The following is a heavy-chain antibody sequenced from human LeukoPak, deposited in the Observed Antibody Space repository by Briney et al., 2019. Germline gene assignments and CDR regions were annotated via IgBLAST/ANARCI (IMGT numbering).Heavy chain of an antibody. CDR3: ARGPTMKMDV. CDR2: ISSSSSSI. V-gene: IGHV3-21*01. Sequence: GGSVTLYCAGSGFTFSGSYMIWLRQAPGKGLEWVSSISSSSSSIYYADSVKGRFTISRDNAKNSLYLQMNSLRAEDTAVYYCARGPTMKMDVWGKGTTVTVSS. CDR1: GFTFSGSY. J-gene: IGHJ6*04. D-gene: IGHD3-22*01.